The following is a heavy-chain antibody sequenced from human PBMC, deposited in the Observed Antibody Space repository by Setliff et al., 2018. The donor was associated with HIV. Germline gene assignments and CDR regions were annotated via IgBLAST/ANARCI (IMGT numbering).Heavy chain of an antibody. V-gene: IGHV4-39*01. J-gene: IGHJ6*03. D-gene: IGHD5-18*01. Sequence: LSLTCTVSGGSISSSTYYWGWIRQPPGKGLEWIGSIYYSGSTYYNPSLKSRVTISVDTSKNQLSLRLSPVTAADTAVYYCARQSGHRYGTYYYFYYVDVWGKGTTVTVSS. CDR1: GGSISSSTYY. CDR2: IYYSGST. CDR3: ARQSGHRYGTYYYFYYVDV.